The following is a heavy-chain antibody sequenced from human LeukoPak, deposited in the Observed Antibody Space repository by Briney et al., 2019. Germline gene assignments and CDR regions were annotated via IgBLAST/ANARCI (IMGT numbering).Heavy chain of an antibody. V-gene: IGHV3-9*01. J-gene: IGHJ4*02. Sequence: PGGSLRLSCTASGFTFDDYAMHWVRQAPGKGLEWVSGISWHSAYIGYADSVKGRFTISRDNAKNSLYLQMNSLRAEDTALYYCAKALYGSGSSPFDYWGQGTLVTVSS. CDR1: GFTFDDYA. CDR2: ISWHSAYI. CDR3: AKALYGSGSSPFDY. D-gene: IGHD3-10*01.